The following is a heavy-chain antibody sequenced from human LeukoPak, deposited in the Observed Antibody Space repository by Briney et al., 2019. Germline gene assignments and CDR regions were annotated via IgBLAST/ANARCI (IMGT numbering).Heavy chain of an antibody. J-gene: IGHJ4*02. D-gene: IGHD6-19*01. CDR3: VKSASAGWYTFDY. CDR1: GFTFSSYA. Sequence: GGSLRLSCEASGFTFSSYAMSWVRQAPGKGLEWVSAISGGGGNTYYADSVKGRFTISRDNSKNTLYLQMNSLRAEDTAVYYCVKSASAGWYTFDYWGQGTLVTVSS. V-gene: IGHV3-23*01. CDR2: ISGGGGNT.